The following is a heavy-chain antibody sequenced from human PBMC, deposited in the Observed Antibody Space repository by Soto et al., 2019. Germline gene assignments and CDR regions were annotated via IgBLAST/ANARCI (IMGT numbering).Heavy chain of an antibody. J-gene: IGHJ3*02. CDR3: AKERGSAIYDAFDI. D-gene: IGHD6-19*01. CDR1: GFTFSSYS. V-gene: IGHV3-21*01. CDR2: ISGGGSAI. Sequence: EVQLVESGGGLVKPGGSLRLSCAASGFTFSSYSMNWVRQAPGKGLEWVSSISGGGSAIYYADSVKGRFIISRDNAKNSLYLQMNSLRAEDTAVYFCAKERGSAIYDAFDIWGQGTMVTVSS.